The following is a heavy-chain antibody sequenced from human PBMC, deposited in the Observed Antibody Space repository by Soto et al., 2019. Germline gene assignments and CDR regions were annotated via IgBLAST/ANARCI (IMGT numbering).Heavy chain of an antibody. V-gene: IGHV4-34*01. Sequence: PSETLSLTCAVYGGSFSGYYWSWIRQPPGKGLEWIGEINHSGSTNYNPSLKSRVTISVDTCKNQFSLKLSSVTAADTAVYYCARARLAFTMIVVVRGAFDIWGQGPLVTVSS. CDR2: INHSGST. CDR3: ARARLAFTMIVVVRGAFDI. J-gene: IGHJ4*02. CDR1: GGSFSGYY. D-gene: IGHD3-22*01.